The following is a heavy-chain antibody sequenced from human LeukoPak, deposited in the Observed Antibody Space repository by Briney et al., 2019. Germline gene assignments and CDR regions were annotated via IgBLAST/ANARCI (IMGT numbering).Heavy chain of an antibody. CDR3: ARDLYYDFWSGYYRP. V-gene: IGHV1-18*01. Sequence: GASVKVSCKASGYTFTSYGISWVRQAPGQGLEWMGWISAYNGNTNYAQKLQGRVTMTTDTSTSTAYMELRSLRSDDTAVYYCARDLYYDFWSGYYRPWGQGTLVTVSS. J-gene: IGHJ5*02. CDR2: ISAYNGNT. D-gene: IGHD3-3*01. CDR1: GYTFTSYG.